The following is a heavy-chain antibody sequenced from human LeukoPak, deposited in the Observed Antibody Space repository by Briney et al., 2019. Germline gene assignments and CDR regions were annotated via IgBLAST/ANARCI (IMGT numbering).Heavy chain of an antibody. CDR2: IIPLFDTA. Sequence: GASVKVSCKASGGTLSSYAISWVRQAPGQGLEWLGGIIPLFDTANHARKFQGRVTITADESSSTAYMELSNLRSEDTAVYYCARVRGTGFDYWGQGTLVTVSS. V-gene: IGHV1-69*13. D-gene: IGHD3-3*01. J-gene: IGHJ4*02. CDR1: GGTLSSYA. CDR3: ARVRGTGFDY.